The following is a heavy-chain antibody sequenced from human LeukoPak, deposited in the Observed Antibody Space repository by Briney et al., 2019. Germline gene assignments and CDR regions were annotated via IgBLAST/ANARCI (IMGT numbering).Heavy chain of an antibody. V-gene: IGHV3-48*01. D-gene: IGHD6-6*01. J-gene: IGHJ3*02. CDR1: GFTFSSYS. CDR3: AGTYSSSSELDAFDI. Sequence: GGSLRLSCAASGFTFSSYSMNWVRQAPGKGLEWVSYISSSSSTIYYADSVKGRFTISRDNAKNSLYLQMNSLRAEDTAVYYCAGTYSSSSELDAFDIWGQGTMVTVSS. CDR2: ISSSSSTI.